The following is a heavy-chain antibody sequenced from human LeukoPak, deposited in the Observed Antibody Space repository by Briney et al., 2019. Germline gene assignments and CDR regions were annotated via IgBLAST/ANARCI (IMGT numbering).Heavy chain of an antibody. Sequence: GASVKVSCKASGYTFTSYGISWVRQAPGQGPERMGWISASNGNTNYAQKLQGRVTLTTDTSTSTTYMELRSLRSDDTAMYYCARALSVSSGTCYDYWGQGTLVTVSS. V-gene: IGHV1-18*01. CDR1: GYTFTSYG. CDR3: ARALSVSSGTCYDY. D-gene: IGHD2-15*01. J-gene: IGHJ4*02. CDR2: ISASNGNT.